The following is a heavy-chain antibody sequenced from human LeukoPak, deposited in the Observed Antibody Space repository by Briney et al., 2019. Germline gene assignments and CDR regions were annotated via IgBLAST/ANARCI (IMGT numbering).Heavy chain of an antibody. CDR1: GYSISSGYY. CDR3: ARLSRGGGDYGY. V-gene: IGHV4-38-2*01. D-gene: IGHD4-17*01. CDR2: IYLSGST. Sequence: SETLSLTCAVSGYSISSGYYWGWIRQPPGQGLEWIGSIYLSGSTYYNPSLKSRVTISVDTSKNQFSLKLSTVTAADTAVYYCARLSRGGGDYGYWGQGTLGTVSS. J-gene: IGHJ4*02.